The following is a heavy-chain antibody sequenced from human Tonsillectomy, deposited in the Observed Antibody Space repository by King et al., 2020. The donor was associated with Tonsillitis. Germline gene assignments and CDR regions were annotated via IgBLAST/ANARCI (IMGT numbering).Heavy chain of an antibody. CDR1: AFIFRIYG. D-gene: IGHD4-17*01. CDR2: ISYDGSNK. V-gene: IGHV3-30*18. Sequence: HVQLVESGGGVVQPGRSLRLSCAASAFIFRIYGMHWVRQAPGKGLEWVAVISYDGSNKNYADSVKGRFTISRDNSKNTLYLQMNNLRPEDTAMYFCAKDPDAYGDYDHFYYGMDVWGQGTTVTVSS. J-gene: IGHJ6*02. CDR3: AKDPDAYGDYDHFYYGMDV.